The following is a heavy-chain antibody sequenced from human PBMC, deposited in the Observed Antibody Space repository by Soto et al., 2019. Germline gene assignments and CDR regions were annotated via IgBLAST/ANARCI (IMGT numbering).Heavy chain of an antibody. J-gene: IGHJ5*02. V-gene: IGHV4-59*01. D-gene: IGHD4-17*01. CDR1: GGSISSYY. CDR3: ARGPYGDYVFFDP. CDR2: IYYSGST. Sequence: TSETLSLTCTVSGGSISSYYWSWIRQPPGKGLEWIGYIYYSGSTNYNPSLKSRVTISVDTSKNQFSLKLSSVTAADTAVYYCARGPYGDYVFFDPWGQGTLVTVSS.